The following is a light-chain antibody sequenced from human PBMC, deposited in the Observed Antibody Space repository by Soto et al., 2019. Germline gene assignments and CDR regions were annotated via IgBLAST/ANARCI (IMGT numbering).Light chain of an antibody. Sequence: EIVMTQSPATLSVSPGERATLSCRASQSVSSNLAWYQQKPGQAPRLLIYGASTRATGIPARFSGSGSGTEFTLTISSLLSEDFAVYYCQQYYSSPTWTFGQGTKVDIK. CDR2: GAS. CDR3: QQYYSSPTWT. V-gene: IGKV3-15*01. CDR1: QSVSSN. J-gene: IGKJ1*01.